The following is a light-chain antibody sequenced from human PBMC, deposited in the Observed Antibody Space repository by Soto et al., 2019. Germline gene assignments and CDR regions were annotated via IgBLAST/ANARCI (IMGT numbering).Light chain of an antibody. J-gene: IGKJ1*01. CDR3: QQYDNWPPWT. V-gene: IGKV3-15*01. CDR1: QSVSSN. Sequence: EIVMTQSPATLSVSTGERATLSCRASQSVSSNSAWYQQKPGQAPRLLVYGASTRATGIPDRFSGSGSETEFTLTISSLQPEDFAVYYCQQYDNWPPWTFGQGTRVEIK. CDR2: GAS.